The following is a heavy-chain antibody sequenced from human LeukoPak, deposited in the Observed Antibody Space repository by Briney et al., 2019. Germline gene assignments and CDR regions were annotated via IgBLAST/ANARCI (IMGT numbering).Heavy chain of an antibody. V-gene: IGHV3-43*02. CDR3: ATNYYDSSGYYSYWYFDL. CDR2: ISGDGGST. D-gene: IGHD3-22*01. CDR1: GFTFDDHA. Sequence: GGSLRLSCAASGFTFDDHAMHWVRQAPGKGLEWVSLISGDGGSTYYADSVKGRFTISRDNSKNSLYLQMNSLRTEDTALYYCATNYYDSSGYYSYWYFDLWGRGTLVTVSS. J-gene: IGHJ2*01.